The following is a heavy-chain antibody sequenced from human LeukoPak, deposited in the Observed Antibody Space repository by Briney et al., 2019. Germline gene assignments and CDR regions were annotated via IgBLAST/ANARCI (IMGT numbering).Heavy chain of an antibody. CDR2: INPNSGGT. V-gene: IGHV1-2*02. CDR1: GYTFTGFY. CDR3: ATARDILTTISVGGFDY. Sequence: ASVKVSCKASGYTFTGFYIHRVRQAPGQGLEWMGWINPNSGGTNYAQKFQGRVTMTRDSSISTAYMELSRLSSDDTAVYYCATARDILTTISVGGFDYWGQGTLVTVSS. D-gene: IGHD5-12*01. J-gene: IGHJ4*02.